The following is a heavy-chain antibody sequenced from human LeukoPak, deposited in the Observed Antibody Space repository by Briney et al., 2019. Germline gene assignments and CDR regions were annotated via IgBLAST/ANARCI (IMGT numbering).Heavy chain of an antibody. CDR3: AKRSGDFWSGYLPIDY. V-gene: IGHV3-23*01. CDR1: GFTFSSYG. D-gene: IGHD3-3*01. Sequence: GGSLRLSCAASGFTFSSYGMSWVRQVPGKGLEWVSSISGSGDNTYYPDSVKGRFTISRDNSKNTLYLQINTLRAEDTAVYYCAKRSGDFWSGYLPIDYWGQGTLVTVSS. J-gene: IGHJ4*02. CDR2: ISGSGDNT.